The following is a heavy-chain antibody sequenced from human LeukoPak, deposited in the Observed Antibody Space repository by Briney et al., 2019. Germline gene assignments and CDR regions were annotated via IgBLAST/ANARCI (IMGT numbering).Heavy chain of an antibody. CDR3: ARGYYYDSSGYYRPPSWFDY. CDR1: GYTFTGYY. D-gene: IGHD3-22*01. CDR2: INPNSGGT. Sequence: ASVKVSCKASGYTFTGYYMHWVRQAPGQGLEWMGRINPNSGGTNYAQKLQGRVTMTRDTSISTAYMELSRLRSDDTAVYYCARGYYYDSSGYYRPPSWFDYWGQGTLVTVSS. J-gene: IGHJ4*02. V-gene: IGHV1-2*06.